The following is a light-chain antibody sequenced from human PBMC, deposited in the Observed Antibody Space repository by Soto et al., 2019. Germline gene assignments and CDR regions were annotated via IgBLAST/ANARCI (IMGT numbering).Light chain of an antibody. Sequence: DIQMTQSPSSVSASVGDRVTITCRASQSVSKWLAWYQQKPGKAPKLLIYVASNLQTGVPSRFSGSGSDTDFTLTISSLQPVDSATYFCQQASSFPITFGQGTRLEIK. CDR1: QSVSKW. CDR2: VAS. CDR3: QQASSFPIT. J-gene: IGKJ5*01. V-gene: IGKV1-12*01.